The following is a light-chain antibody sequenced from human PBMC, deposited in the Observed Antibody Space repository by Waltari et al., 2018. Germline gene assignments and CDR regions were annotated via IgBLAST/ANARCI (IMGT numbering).Light chain of an antibody. CDR1: QGISSY. CDR3: QQLNAYPLT. J-gene: IGKJ1*01. V-gene: IGKV1-9*01. CDR2: SAS. Sequence: DIQLTQSPSFLSASVEDSVTITCRASQGISSYLAWYQQKPGRAPKLLIYSASTLKSGVPSRFSGSGSGTDFTLTISSLQPEYFATYYCQQLNAYPLTFGQGTKVEIK.